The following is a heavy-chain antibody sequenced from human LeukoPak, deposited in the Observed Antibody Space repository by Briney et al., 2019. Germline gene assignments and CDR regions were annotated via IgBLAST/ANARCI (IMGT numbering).Heavy chain of an antibody. V-gene: IGHV3-30*18. CDR3: AKEAGADYYYGMDV. CDR2: ISYDGSNK. Sequence: GGSLRLSCAASGFTVSSNYMSWVRQAPGKGLEWAAVISYDGSNKYYADSVKGRFTISRDNSKNTLYLQMNSLRAEDTAVYYCAKEAGADYYYGMDVWGQGTTVTVSS. D-gene: IGHD4-17*01. J-gene: IGHJ6*02. CDR1: GFTVSSNY.